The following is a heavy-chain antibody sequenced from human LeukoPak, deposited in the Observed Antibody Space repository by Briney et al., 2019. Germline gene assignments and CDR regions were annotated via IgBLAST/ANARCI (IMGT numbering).Heavy chain of an antibody. V-gene: IGHV5-51*01. CDR1: GYSFTSYW. Sequence: GQSLNISCKGSGYSFTSYWIGWVRQMPGKGLEWMGIIYPADSDTRYSPSFQGQATISADQSIRTAYLPWSSLKASDTAMYYCARHATWSAPPFWSGYYREWGQGTLVTVSS. CDR2: IYPADSDT. CDR3: ARHATWSAPPFWSGYYRE. J-gene: IGHJ4*02. D-gene: IGHD3-3*01.